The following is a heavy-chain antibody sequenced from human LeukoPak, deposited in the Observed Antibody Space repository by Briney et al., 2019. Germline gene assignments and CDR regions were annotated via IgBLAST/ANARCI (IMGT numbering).Heavy chain of an antibody. V-gene: IGHV1-2*02. Sequence: ASVKVSCKASGYTFTGYYMHWVRQAPGQGLEWMGWINPNSGGTNYAQKFQGRVTMTRDTSISTAYMELSRLRSDDTAVYYCARDALYCSSTSCYLNWFDPWGQGTLATVSS. J-gene: IGHJ5*02. D-gene: IGHD2-2*01. CDR3: ARDALYCSSTSCYLNWFDP. CDR2: INPNSGGT. CDR1: GYTFTGYY.